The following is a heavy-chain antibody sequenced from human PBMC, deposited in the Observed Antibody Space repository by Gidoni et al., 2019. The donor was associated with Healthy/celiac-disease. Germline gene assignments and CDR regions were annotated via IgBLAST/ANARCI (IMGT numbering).Heavy chain of an antibody. CDR1: GFTFSNAW. CDR3: TTQPRFQPFDY. Sequence: EVQLVESGVGLVKPGGSLRLSCAASGFTFSNAWMSWVRQAPGKGLEWVGRIKSKTDGGTTDYAAHVKGRFTISRDDSKNTLYLQMNSLKTEDTAVYYCTTQPRFQPFDYWGQGTLVTVSS. CDR2: IKSKTDGGTT. J-gene: IGHJ4*02. V-gene: IGHV3-15*01.